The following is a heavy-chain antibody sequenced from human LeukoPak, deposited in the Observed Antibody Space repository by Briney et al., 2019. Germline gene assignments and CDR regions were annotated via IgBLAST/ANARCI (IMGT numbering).Heavy chain of an antibody. V-gene: IGHV4-4*02. CDR1: GFTFSSHW. D-gene: IGHD2-8*01. Sequence: GSLRLSCAASGFTFSSHWMHWVRQPPGKGLEWIGETHHAGTTNYNPSLKSRVSISVDKSKNQFSLRLSSVTAADTAVYYCATFSIVVLSPYDAFDIWGQGTMVTVSS. CDR2: THHAGTT. CDR3: ATFSIVVLSPYDAFDI. J-gene: IGHJ3*02.